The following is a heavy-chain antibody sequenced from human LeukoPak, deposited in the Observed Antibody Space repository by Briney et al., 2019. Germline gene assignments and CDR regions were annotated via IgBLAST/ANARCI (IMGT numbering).Heavy chain of an antibody. CDR3: ARGYSGSYRIDY. CDR1: GFTFSSYG. J-gene: IGHJ4*02. CDR2: IRYDGSNK. D-gene: IGHD1-26*01. Sequence: GGSLRLSCAASGFTFSSYGMHWVHQAPGKGLEWVAFIRYDGSNKYYADSVKGRFTISRDSAKNTLYLQMNSLRAEDTAVYYCARGYSGSYRIDYWGQGTPVTVSS. V-gene: IGHV3-30*02.